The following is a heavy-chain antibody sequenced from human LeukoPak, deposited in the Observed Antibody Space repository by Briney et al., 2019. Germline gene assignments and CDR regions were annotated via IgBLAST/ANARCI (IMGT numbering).Heavy chain of an antibody. J-gene: IGHJ5*02. D-gene: IGHD3-22*01. Sequence: GASVTVSCKVSGYTLTELSMHWVRQAPGKGLEWMGGFDPEDGETIYAQKSQGRVTMTEDTSTDTAYMELSSLRSEDTAVYYCATVSAGSSAYWFDPWGQGTLVTVSS. CDR2: FDPEDGET. CDR1: GYTLTELS. CDR3: ATVSAGSSAYWFDP. V-gene: IGHV1-24*01.